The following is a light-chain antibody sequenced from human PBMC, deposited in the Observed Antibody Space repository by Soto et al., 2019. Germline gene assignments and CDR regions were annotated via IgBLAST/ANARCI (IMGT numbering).Light chain of an antibody. CDR2: GAS. Sequence: EIVLTQSPGTLSLSPGERATLSCRASQSVSSSYLAWYQQKPGQAPRLLIYGASTRATGIPARFSGSGSGTDFTLTISRLEPEDFAVYYCQQYGSPRWTFGQGTKVDIK. J-gene: IGKJ1*01. CDR3: QQYGSPRWT. CDR1: QSVSSSY. V-gene: IGKV3-20*01.